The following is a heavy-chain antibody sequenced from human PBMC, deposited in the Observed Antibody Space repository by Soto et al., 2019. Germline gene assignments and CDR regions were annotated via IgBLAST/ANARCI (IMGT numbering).Heavy chain of an antibody. CDR2: MHHSGSS. D-gene: IGHD6-19*01. CDR1: GGSVNSPNW. CDR3: GRANSSGSPIDS. V-gene: IGHV4-4*02. Sequence: QVQLQQSGPGLVEPSGTLSLTCAVSGGSVNSPNWWNWVRQPPETGLEWIGEMHHSGSSNYNPPLKTRLTLSVDKSNNELSMNLNSVTAADTAIYYCGRANSSGSPIDSWGQGILVTVSS. J-gene: IGHJ4*02.